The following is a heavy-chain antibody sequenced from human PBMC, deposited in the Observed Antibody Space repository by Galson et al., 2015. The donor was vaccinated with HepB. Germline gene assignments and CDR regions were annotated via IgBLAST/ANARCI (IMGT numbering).Heavy chain of an antibody. D-gene: IGHD3-3*01. J-gene: IGHJ5*02. CDR2: ISASSSTI. Sequence: SLRLSCAASGFTFSRYNMNWVRQVPGKGLEWISYISASSSTIEYADSVKGRFTIFRDNAKNSLFLQMSSLRAEDTAVYYCARDSRATFGEPNWFDPWGQGTLVTVSS. CDR3: ARDSRATFGEPNWFDP. V-gene: IGHV3-48*01. CDR1: GFTFSRYN.